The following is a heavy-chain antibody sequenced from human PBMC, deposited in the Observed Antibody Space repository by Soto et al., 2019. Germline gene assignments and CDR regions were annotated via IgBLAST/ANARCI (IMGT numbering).Heavy chain of an antibody. Sequence: GGSLRLSCAASGFTFSSYGMHWVRQAPGKGLEWVAVISYDGSNKYYADSVKGRFTISRDNSKNTLYLQMNSLRAEDTAVYYCAKDWRPKTYGDYAFDYWGQGTLVTVSS. CDR2: ISYDGSNK. CDR3: AKDWRPKTYGDYAFDY. V-gene: IGHV3-30*18. CDR1: GFTFSSYG. J-gene: IGHJ4*02. D-gene: IGHD4-17*01.